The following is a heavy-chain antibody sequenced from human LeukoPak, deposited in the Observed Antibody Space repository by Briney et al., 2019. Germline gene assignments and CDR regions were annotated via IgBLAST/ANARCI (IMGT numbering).Heavy chain of an antibody. V-gene: IGHV3-23*01. CDR3: ARLPTFYYDSSGYHYDY. CDR2: TAGSGISK. CDR1: GFTFNNYA. D-gene: IGHD3-22*01. J-gene: IGHJ4*02. Sequence: GGSLRLSCVASGFTFNNYAMSWVRQAPGRGLEWASSTAGSGISKDYADSVKGRFTISKDKSKNTLYQQMDNLRAEDTGVYFCARLPTFYYDSSGYHYDYWGQGTLVTVSS.